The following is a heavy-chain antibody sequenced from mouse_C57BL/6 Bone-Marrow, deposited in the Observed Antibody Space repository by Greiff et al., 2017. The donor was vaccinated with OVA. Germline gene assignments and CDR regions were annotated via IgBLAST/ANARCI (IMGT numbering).Heavy chain of an antibody. V-gene: IGHV2-5*01. CDR2: IWRGGST. CDR3: ASPYSNYPYYYAMDY. D-gene: IGHD2-5*01. J-gene: IGHJ4*01. Sequence: VKLVESGPGLVQPSQSLSITCTVSGFSLTSYGVHWVRQSPGKGLEWLGVIWRGGSTDYNAAFMSRLSITKDNSKSQVFLKMNSLQADDTAIYYCASPYSNYPYYYAMDYWGQGTSVTVSS. CDR1: GFSLTSYG.